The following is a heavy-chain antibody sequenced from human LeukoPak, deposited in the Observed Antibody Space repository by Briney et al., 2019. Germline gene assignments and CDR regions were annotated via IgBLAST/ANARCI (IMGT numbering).Heavy chain of an antibody. V-gene: IGHV3-66*02. CDR3: AGNDAFDI. Sequence: PGGSLRLSCAASGFTFSSNYMSWVRQAPGKGLEWVSVIYSGGTTYYADSVKGRFTISRDNSKNTLNLQMNSLRGDDTAVYYCAGNDAFDIWGQGTMVTVSS. CDR2: IYSGGTT. J-gene: IGHJ3*02. CDR1: GFTFSSNY.